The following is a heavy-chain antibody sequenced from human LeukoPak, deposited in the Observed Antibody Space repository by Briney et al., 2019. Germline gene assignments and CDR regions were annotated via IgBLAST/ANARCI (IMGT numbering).Heavy chain of an antibody. CDR3: ARGVDFDY. J-gene: IGHJ4*02. Sequence: GGSLRLSCAGSGFSLSSYWMHWVRQTPDKGLVWVSRINSDGTHRTYADSVKGRFTISRDNANKTLYLQMDSLSAEDTAIYYCARGVDFDYWGQGTQVTVSS. D-gene: IGHD3-16*01. CDR1: GFSLSSYW. CDR2: INSDGTHR. V-gene: IGHV3-74*03.